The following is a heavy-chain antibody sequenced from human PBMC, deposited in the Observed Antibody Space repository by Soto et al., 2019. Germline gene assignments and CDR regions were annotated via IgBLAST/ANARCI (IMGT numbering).Heavy chain of an antibody. J-gene: IGHJ4*02. D-gene: IGHD2-15*01. Sequence: ASVKVSCKASGYTFTSYGISWVRQAPGQRLEWMGWINAANGNTKYSQKFQGRVTITRDTSASTAYMELSSLRSEDTAVYYCARDLGGWPDYWGQGTLVTVSS. CDR3: ARDLGGWPDY. V-gene: IGHV1-3*01. CDR2: INAANGNT. CDR1: GYTFTSYG.